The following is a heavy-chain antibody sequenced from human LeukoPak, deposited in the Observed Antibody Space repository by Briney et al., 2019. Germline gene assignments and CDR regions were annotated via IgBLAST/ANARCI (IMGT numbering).Heavy chain of an antibody. D-gene: IGHD4-17*01. J-gene: IGHJ6*02. V-gene: IGHV3-23*01. CDR1: GFTFSSYA. CDR2: ISGSGGST. Sequence: GGSLRLSCAASGFTFSSYAMSWVRQAPGKELEWVSAISGSGGSTYYADSVKGRFTISRDNSKNTLYLQMNSLRAEDTAVYYCARNHGDYYYYYGMDVWGQGTTVTVSS. CDR3: ARNHGDYYYYYGMDV.